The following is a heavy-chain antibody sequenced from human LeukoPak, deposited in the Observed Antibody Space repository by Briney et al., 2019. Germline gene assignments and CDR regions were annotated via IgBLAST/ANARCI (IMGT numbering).Heavy chain of an antibody. Sequence: ASVKVSCKASGYTFTNFEFNWVRQVAGQGLEWMGWMRPNSGETVNVQKFQGRVTMTRDISTSTAYMELTGLRSDDTAVYFCARGYLSGGGCYTAESPPHWGQGTPFTVS. V-gene: IGHV1-8*02. CDR1: GYTFTNFE. CDR2: MRPNSGET. D-gene: IGHD2-15*01. CDR3: ARGYLSGGGCYTAESPPH. J-gene: IGHJ1*01.